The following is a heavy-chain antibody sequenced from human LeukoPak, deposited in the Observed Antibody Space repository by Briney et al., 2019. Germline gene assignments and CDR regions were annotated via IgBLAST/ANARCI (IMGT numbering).Heavy chain of an antibody. J-gene: IGHJ4*02. Sequence: ASVKVSCKASGYTFTGYYMHWVRQAPGQGLEWMGWINPNSGGTNYAQKFQGRVTMTRDTSISTAYMELSRLRSDDTAVYYCARDLLFSSGTPPGHYWGQGTLVTVSS. V-gene: IGHV1-2*02. CDR1: GYTFTGYY. CDR3: ARDLLFSSGTPPGHY. CDR2: INPNSGGT. D-gene: IGHD6-19*01.